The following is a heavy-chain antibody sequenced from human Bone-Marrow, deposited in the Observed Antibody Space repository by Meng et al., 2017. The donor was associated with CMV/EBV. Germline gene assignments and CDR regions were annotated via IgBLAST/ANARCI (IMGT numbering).Heavy chain of an antibody. CDR3: ARDSGCSGGSCYSLPFDP. Sequence: TFGTFCMRWRRQAPGEGLQWVANINHDGSQEYYVDSVKGRFTISRDNSKHTLYLQMNSLRAEDTAVYYCARDSGCSGGSCYSLPFDPWGQGTLVTVSS. D-gene: IGHD2-15*01. J-gene: IGHJ5*02. V-gene: IGHV3-7*01. CDR1: TFGTFC. CDR2: INHDGSQE.